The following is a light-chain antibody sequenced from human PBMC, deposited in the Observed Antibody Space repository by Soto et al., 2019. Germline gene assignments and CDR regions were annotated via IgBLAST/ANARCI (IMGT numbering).Light chain of an antibody. J-gene: IGKJ1*01. CDR2: GAS. CDR1: QSVSNNY. CDR3: QQYCSSCT. Sequence: EIVLTQSPGTLSLSPGERATLSCRASQSVSNNYLAWYQQKPGQAPRLLIYGASNRATGIPDRFSGSVSGTDFTPTISRLEPEDCAVYYCQQYCSSCTFGQGTKVDIK. V-gene: IGKV3-20*01.